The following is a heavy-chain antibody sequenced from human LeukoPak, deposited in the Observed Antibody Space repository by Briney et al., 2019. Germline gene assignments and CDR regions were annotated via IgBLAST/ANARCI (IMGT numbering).Heavy chain of an antibody. Sequence: QPSETLSLTCTVSGGSISSSSYYWGWIRQPPGKGLEWIGSIYYSGSTYYNPSLKSRVTISVDTSKNQFSLKLSSVTAADTAVYYCARGRQNYSWNPLRMSAFDIWGQGTMVTVSS. CDR1: GGSISSSSYY. D-gene: IGHD1-1*01. J-gene: IGHJ3*02. CDR2: IYYSGST. CDR3: ARGRQNYSWNPLRMSAFDI. V-gene: IGHV4-39*01.